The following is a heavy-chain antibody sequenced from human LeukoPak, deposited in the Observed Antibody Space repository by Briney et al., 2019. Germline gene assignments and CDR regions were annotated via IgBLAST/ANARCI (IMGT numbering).Heavy chain of an antibody. CDR1: GFTVSSNY. CDR3: AKGGYKYDSSGHNYFDY. V-gene: IGHV3-66*01. Sequence: GGSLRLSRAASGFTVSSNYMSWVRQAPGKGLEWVSVIYSGGSTYYADSVKGRFTISRDNSKNTLYLQMNSLRAEDTAVYYCAKGGYKYDSSGHNYFDYWGQGTLVTVSS. D-gene: IGHD3-22*01. CDR2: IYSGGST. J-gene: IGHJ4*02.